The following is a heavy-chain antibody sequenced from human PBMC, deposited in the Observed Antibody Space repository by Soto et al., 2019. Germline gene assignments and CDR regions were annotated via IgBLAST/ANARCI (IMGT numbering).Heavy chain of an antibody. CDR2: IRYDGSTI. J-gene: IGHJ4*02. CDR1: GFTFSGYG. D-gene: IGHD3-16*01. V-gene: IGHV3-33*01. Sequence: QVQLVESGGGVVQPGRSLRLSCVASGFTFSGYGMHWVRQAPGKGLEWEAIIRYDGSTIYYADSVRGGFAISGDNSKNTLFLQMDSRGAEDTAVYYCARDGVGATAFWGYLDYWGQGALVTVSS. CDR3: ARDGVGATAFWGYLDY.